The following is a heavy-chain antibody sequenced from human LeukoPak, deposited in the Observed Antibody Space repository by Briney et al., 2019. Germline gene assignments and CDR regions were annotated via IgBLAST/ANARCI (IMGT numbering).Heavy chain of an antibody. J-gene: IGHJ5*02. V-gene: IGHV3-30*02. CDR1: GFTFSSYD. D-gene: IGHD3-22*01. CDR2: IRDDGSNK. CDR3: ARGYYDSSGYFKVGYNWFDP. Sequence: GGSLRLSCAASGFTFSSYDMHWVRQAPGKGLEWVAFIRDDGSNKYCPDSVKGRFTISRDNSKNTLYLQMNSLRAEDTAVYYCARGYYDSSGYFKVGYNWFDPWGQGTLVTVSS.